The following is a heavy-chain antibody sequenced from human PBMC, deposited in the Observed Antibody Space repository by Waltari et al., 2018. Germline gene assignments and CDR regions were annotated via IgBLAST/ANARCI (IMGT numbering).Heavy chain of an antibody. CDR1: GFTFSSYW. D-gene: IGHD3-9*01. J-gene: IGHJ4*02. CDR3: ARGPMSRSRLVMSIFDY. Sequence: EVQLVESGGGLVQPGGSLRLSCVTSGFTFSSYWMSWVRQAPGKGREWVAKIKQDGSEKYYVDSVKGRFTISRDNAKNSLYLHMNNLRIDDTAVYYCARGPMSRSRLVMSIFDYWGQGTLIAVSS. V-gene: IGHV3-7*01. CDR2: IKQDGSEK.